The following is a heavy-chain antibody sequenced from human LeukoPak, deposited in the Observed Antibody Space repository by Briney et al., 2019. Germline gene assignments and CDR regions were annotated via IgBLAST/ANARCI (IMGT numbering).Heavy chain of an antibody. CDR1: GGSISSYY. CDR2: IHYSGST. J-gene: IGHJ2*01. D-gene: IGHD6-13*01. V-gene: IGHV4-59*01. Sequence: SETLSLTCTVSGGSISSYYWSWIRQPPGKGLEWIGYIHYSGSTNYNPSLKSRVTISVDTSKNQFSLKLSSVTAADTAVYYCARARGIPDWYFDLWGRGTLVTVSS. CDR3: ARARGIPDWYFDL.